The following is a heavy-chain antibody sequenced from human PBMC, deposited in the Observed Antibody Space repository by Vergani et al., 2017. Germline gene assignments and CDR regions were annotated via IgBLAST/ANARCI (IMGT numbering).Heavy chain of an antibody. CDR1: GFTFNHYA. Sequence: EGQLVESGGDWVQRGESLRLSCAASGFTFNHYAMNWVRQAPGKGLEWVSGISGSGGSTYYAGSVKGRFTISRDSSKNTLYLQMNSLSAGDTAVYYCAKANPRNSGYDYLYYYHAMDVWGQGTTVTVSS. V-gene: IGHV3-23*04. D-gene: IGHD5-12*01. CDR2: ISGSGGST. CDR3: AKANPRNSGYDYLYYYHAMDV. J-gene: IGHJ6*02.